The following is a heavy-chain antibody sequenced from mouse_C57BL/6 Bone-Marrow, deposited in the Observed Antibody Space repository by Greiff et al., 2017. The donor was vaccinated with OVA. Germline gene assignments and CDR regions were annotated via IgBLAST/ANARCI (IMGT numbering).Heavy chain of an antibody. V-gene: IGHV1-55*01. CDR3: ARKDAMDY. CDR1: GYTFTSYW. Sequence: QVQLQQPGAELVKPGASVKMSCKASGYTFTSYWITWVKQRPGQGLEWIGDIYPGSGSTNYNEKFKSKATLTVYTSSSTAYMQLSSLTSEDSAVYYCARKDAMDYWGQGTSVTVSS. CDR2: IYPGSGST. J-gene: IGHJ4*01.